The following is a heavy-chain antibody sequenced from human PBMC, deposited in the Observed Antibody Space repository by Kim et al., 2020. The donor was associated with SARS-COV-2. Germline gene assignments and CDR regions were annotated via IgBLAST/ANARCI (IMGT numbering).Heavy chain of an antibody. V-gene: IGHV3-30*07. J-gene: IGHJ6*02. CDR3: AGTMVRGVIITGYYYYGMDV. Sequence: GRLTISRENSKNTLYLQMNSLRAEDTAVYYCAGTMVRGVIITGYYYYGMDVWGQGTTVTVSS. D-gene: IGHD3-10*01.